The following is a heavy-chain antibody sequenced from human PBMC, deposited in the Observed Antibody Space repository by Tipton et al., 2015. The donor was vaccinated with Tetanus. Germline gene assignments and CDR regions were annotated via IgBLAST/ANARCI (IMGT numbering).Heavy chain of an antibody. D-gene: IGHD6-13*01. CDR2: IIPVFRTI. J-gene: IGHJ4*02. CDR3: ARGGRGYGNYFFDY. Sequence: QLVQSGAEVKKPGSSVKVSCRDTGDTFSSYALLWVRQAPGQGLEWMGGIIPVFRTINYAQKFHGRVTITADKSTTTVYLELRELRREDTAVYYCARGGRGYGNYFFDYWGQGTLVAVSS. CDR1: GDTFSSYA. V-gene: IGHV1-69*06.